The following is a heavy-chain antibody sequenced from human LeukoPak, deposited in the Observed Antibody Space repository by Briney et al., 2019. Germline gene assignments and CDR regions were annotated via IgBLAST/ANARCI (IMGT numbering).Heavy chain of an antibody. CDR3: ARHQPDCSSTSCYTRVHVGFDI. CDR2: IYYSGST. D-gene: IGHD2-2*02. V-gene: IGHV4-59*08. Sequence: SETLSLTCTVSGGSISSYYWSWIRQPPGKGLEWIGYIYYSGSTNYNPSLKSRVTISVDTSKNQFSLKLSSVTAADTAVYYCARHQPDCSSTSCYTRVHVGFDIWGQGTMVTVSS. CDR1: GGSISSYY. J-gene: IGHJ3*02.